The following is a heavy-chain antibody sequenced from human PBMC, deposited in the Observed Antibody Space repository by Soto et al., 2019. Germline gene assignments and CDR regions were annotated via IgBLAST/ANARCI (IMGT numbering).Heavy chain of an antibody. J-gene: IGHJ6*02. CDR3: AVAVYCSSTSCDLFNS. V-gene: IGHV1-69*13. Sequence: ASVKVSCKACGGTFSSYAISWVGQAGGQGREWMGGIIPIFGTANYAQKFQGRVTITADESTSTANMELSSLRSEDTAVYYCAVAVYCSSTSCDLFNSWGQRTRVTISS. CDR2: IIPIFGTA. CDR1: GGTFSSYA. D-gene: IGHD2-2*01.